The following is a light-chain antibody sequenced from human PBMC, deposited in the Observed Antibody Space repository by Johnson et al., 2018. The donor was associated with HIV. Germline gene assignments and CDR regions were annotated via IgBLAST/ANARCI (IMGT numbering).Light chain of an antibody. Sequence: QSVLTQPPSVSAAPGQKVTISCSGSSSNIGNNYVSWYQQFPGTAPKLLIYENNKRPSWIPDRFSGSKSGTSATLGITGLQTGDEADYYCGTWDNSLGTGGVFGSGTKVTVL. J-gene: IGLJ1*01. CDR1: SSNIGNNY. CDR3: GTWDNSLGTGGV. CDR2: ENN. V-gene: IGLV1-51*02.